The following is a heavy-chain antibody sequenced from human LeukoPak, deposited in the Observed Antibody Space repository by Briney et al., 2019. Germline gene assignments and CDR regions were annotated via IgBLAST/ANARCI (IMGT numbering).Heavy chain of an antibody. CDR2: MNPNSGNT. Sequence: ASVKVSCKASGYTFTSYDINWVRQATGQGLEWMGWMNPNSGNTGHAQKFQGRVTITRNTSISTAYMELSSLRSEDTAVYYCARGTKWFGELYRYYYYYMDVWGKGTTVTVSS. D-gene: IGHD3-10*01. CDR3: ARGTKWFGELYRYYYYYMDV. J-gene: IGHJ6*03. V-gene: IGHV1-8*03. CDR1: GYTFTSYD.